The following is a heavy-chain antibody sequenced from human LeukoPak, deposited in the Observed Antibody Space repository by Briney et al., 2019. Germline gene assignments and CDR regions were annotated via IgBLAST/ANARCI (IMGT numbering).Heavy chain of an antibody. CDR1: GFTFSRYA. CDR3: ATAPDMATTYYLEY. CDR2: ISGSGGST. D-gene: IGHD5-24*01. J-gene: IGHJ4*02. V-gene: IGHV3-23*01. Sequence: GGSLRLSCAASGFTFSRYAMSWVRQAPGKGLEWVSAISGSGGSTYYADSVKGRFTISRDNSKNTLYLQMNSLRAEDTAAYYCATAPDMATTYYLEYWGQGTLVTVSS.